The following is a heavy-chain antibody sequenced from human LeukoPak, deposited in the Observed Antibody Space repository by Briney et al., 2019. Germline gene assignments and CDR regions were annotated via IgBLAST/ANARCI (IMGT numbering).Heavy chain of an antibody. Sequence: PGRSLRLSCAASGFTFSSYGMHWVRQAPGKGLEWVAVISYDGSNKYYADSVKGRFTISRDNSKHTLSLHMNSLRAEDTAVYYCAKGHSSNWYSPFDYWGQGTLVTVSS. V-gene: IGHV3-30*18. J-gene: IGHJ4*02. CDR1: GFTFSSYG. CDR3: AKGHSSNWYSPFDY. CDR2: ISYDGSNK. D-gene: IGHD6-13*01.